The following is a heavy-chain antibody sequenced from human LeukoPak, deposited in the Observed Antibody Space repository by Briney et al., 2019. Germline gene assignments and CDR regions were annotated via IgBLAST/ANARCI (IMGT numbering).Heavy chain of an antibody. CDR2: ISGSGGST. D-gene: IGHD3-22*01. V-gene: IGHV3-23*01. CDR3: ARTYYYDSSGYYPIAYYYYYMDV. J-gene: IGHJ6*03. Sequence: ETLSLTCTVSGYSISSGYYWGWIRQPPGKGLEWVSAISGSGGSTYYADSVKGRFTISRDNSKNTLYLQMNSLRAEDTAVYYCARTYYYDSSGYYPIAYYYYYMDVWGKGTTVTVSS. CDR1: GYSISSGYY.